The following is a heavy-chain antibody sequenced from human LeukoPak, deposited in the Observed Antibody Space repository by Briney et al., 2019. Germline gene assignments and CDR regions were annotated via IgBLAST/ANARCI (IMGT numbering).Heavy chain of an antibody. Sequence: PGGSLRLSCAASGFTVSSNYMSWVRQAPGKGLEWVSVIYSGGSTYYADSVKGRFTTSRDNSKNTLYLQMNSLRAEDTAVYYCAREAGIAARPSRWFDPWGQGTLVTVSS. J-gene: IGHJ5*02. D-gene: IGHD6-6*01. CDR1: GFTVSSNY. V-gene: IGHV3-66*02. CDR2: IYSGGST. CDR3: AREAGIAARPSRWFDP.